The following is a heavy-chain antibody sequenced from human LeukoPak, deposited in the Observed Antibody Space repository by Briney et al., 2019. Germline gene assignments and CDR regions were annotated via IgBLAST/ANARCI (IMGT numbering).Heavy chain of an antibody. D-gene: IGHD3-10*01. CDR3: AKAYYGSGSPLDWFDP. J-gene: IGHJ5*02. CDR1: GFTFSSYG. CDR2: ISYDGSKK. V-gene: IGHV3-30*18. Sequence: GGSLRLSCAASGFTFSSYGMHWVRQAPGKGLEWVASISYDGSKKYYGDSVKGRFTISRDNSKNTLYLQMNSLRAEDTAVYYCAKAYYGSGSPLDWFDPWGQGTLVTVSS.